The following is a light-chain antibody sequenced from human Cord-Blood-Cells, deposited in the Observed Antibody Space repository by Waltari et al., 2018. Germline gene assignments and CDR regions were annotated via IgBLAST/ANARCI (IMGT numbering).Light chain of an antibody. V-gene: IGKV1-27*01. CDR2: AAS. Sequence: DIQMTQSPSSLSASVGDRVTITCRASQDISNYLAWYQQKPGKVPKLLIYAASTLQSGVPSRFSGSGSGTDVTLTISSLQPEDVATYYWQKYNSAPFTFGPGTKVDIK. CDR1: QDISNY. CDR3: QKYNSAPFT. J-gene: IGKJ3*01.